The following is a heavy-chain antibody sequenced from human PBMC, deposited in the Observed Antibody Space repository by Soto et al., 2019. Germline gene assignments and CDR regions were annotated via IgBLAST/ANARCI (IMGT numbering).Heavy chain of an antibody. D-gene: IGHD3-22*01. V-gene: IGHV3-23*01. CDR2: ISGSGGST. CDR1: GFTFTNYA. J-gene: IGHJ5*02. CDR3: AKGHNYYFDTTAQFDP. Sequence: PGGSLRLSCAASGFTFTNYAMSWVRQAPGKGLEWVSAISGSGGSTYYADSVKGRFTISRDNSKNTLYLQVNSLSAEDTAVFFCAKGHNYYFDTTAQFDPWGQGTQVTVSS.